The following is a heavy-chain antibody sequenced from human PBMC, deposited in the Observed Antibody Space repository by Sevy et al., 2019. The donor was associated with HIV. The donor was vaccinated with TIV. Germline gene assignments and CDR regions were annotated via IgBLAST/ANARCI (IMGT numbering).Heavy chain of an antibody. J-gene: IGHJ4*02. CDR2: IRYDGSNK. CDR3: AKDEGISVALDY. Sequence: GGSLRLSCAASGFTFSSYGMHWVRQAPGKGLEWVAFIRYDGSNKYYADSVKGRFTMSRDNSKNTLYLQMNSLRAEDTAVYYCAKDEGISVALDYWGQGTLVTVSS. CDR1: GFTFSSYG. D-gene: IGHD6-19*01. V-gene: IGHV3-30*02.